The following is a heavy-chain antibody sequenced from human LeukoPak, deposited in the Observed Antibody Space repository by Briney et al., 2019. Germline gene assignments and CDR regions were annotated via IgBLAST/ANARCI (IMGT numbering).Heavy chain of an antibody. V-gene: IGHV4-59*01. D-gene: IGHD1-1*01. CDR1: GASFSTNY. Sequence: PSETLSLTCSVYGASFSTNYWCWIRQPPGRGLEWSGYVFDSGSTNYNPSLKSRVTISVDTSTKQFSLRLSSVTAADTAVYYCARLYQQSKWKYYYYYMDVWGKGTAVTVSS. J-gene: IGHJ6*03. CDR3: ARLYQQSKWKYYYYYMDV. CDR2: VFDSGST.